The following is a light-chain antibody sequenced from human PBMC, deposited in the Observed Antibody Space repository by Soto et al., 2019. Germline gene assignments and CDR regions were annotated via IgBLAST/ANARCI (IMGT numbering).Light chain of an antibody. J-gene: IGKJ1*01. Sequence: DIQMTQSPSSLPAYVADRVTITCRASQSITMYLNWYRQTSGKAPEILIYDTSTLVSGVPPRFTGSGSGTDCTLTITSLQPEDSATYYCQQSYNNPQTFGQGTKVDIK. CDR1: QSITMY. CDR2: DTS. V-gene: IGKV1-39*01. CDR3: QQSYNNPQT.